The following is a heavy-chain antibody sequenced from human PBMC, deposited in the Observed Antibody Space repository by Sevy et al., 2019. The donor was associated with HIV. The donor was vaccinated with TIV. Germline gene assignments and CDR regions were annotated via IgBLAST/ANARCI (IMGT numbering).Heavy chain of an antibody. CDR1: GFTFSNAW. D-gene: IGHD3-16*01. CDR2: IKSKTEGGTT. V-gene: IGHV3-15*01. Sequence: GGSLRLSCAASGFTFSNAWMSWVRQAPGKGLEWVGRIKSKTEGGTTDYAAPVKGRFTISRDDSKNTLYLQMNSLKTEDTAVYYCTTLPFGVNEYYFDYWGQGTLVTVSS. CDR3: TTLPFGVNEYYFDY. J-gene: IGHJ4*02.